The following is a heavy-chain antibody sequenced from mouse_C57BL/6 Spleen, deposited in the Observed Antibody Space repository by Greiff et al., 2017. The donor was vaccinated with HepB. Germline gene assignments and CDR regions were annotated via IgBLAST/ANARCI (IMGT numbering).Heavy chain of an antibody. V-gene: IGHV1-82*01. CDR2: IYPGDGDT. J-gene: IGHJ3*01. Sequence: QVQLQQSGPELVKPGASVKISCKASGYAFSSSWMNWVKQRPGKGLEWIGRIYPGDGDTNYNGKFKGKATLTADKSSSTAYIQLSSLTSEDSAVYFCARNGNGYYGSWFAYWGQGTLVTVSA. CDR3: ARNGNGYYGSWFAY. D-gene: IGHD2-3*01. CDR1: GYAFSSSW.